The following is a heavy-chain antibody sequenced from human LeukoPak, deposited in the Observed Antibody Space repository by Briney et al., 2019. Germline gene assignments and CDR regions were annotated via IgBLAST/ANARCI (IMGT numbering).Heavy chain of an antibody. J-gene: IGHJ5*02. CDR1: GESFDGFY. Sequence: SETLSLTCAVYGESFDGFYWNWIRQSPGKGLECLGEVNYSGGSDYNPALESRIAISADASKRQFSLKLTSVTAADTAVYYCAIRLTTSRLATATTWFDPWGQGTLVSVSS. CDR2: VNYSGGS. CDR3: AIRLTTSRLATATTWFDP. D-gene: IGHD1-1*01. V-gene: IGHV4-34*01.